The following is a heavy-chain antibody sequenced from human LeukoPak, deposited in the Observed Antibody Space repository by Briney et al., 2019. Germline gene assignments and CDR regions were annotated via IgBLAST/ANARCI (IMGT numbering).Heavy chain of an antibody. D-gene: IGHD2/OR15-2a*01. V-gene: IGHV3-7*03. CDR2: IKQDGSEK. CDR1: GFTFSNYW. CDR3: AISMAPTGY. Sequence: PGGSLRLSCAASGFTFSNYWMSWVRQAPGKGLEWVANIKQDGSEKHYVDSVKGRFTISRDNAKNSLSLQMNSLRAEDTAVYYCAISMAPTGYWGQGTLVTVSS. J-gene: IGHJ4*02.